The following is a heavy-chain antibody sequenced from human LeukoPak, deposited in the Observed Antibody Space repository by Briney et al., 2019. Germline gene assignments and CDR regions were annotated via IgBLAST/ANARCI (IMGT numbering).Heavy chain of an antibody. D-gene: IGHD6-13*01. Sequence: SETLSLTXTVSGGSISSSSYYWGWICQPPGKGLEWIGSIYYSGSTYYNPSLKSRVTISVDTSKNQFSLKLSSVTAADTAVYYCARQASAAHDYWGQGTLVTVSS. CDR2: IYYSGST. J-gene: IGHJ4*02. CDR3: ARQASAAHDY. CDR1: GGSISSSSYY. V-gene: IGHV4-39*01.